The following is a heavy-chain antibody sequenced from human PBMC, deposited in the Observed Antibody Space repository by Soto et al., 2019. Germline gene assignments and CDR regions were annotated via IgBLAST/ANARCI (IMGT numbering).Heavy chain of an antibody. CDR3: ARDRALLGYCSGGSCYPVDY. Sequence: ASVKVSCKASGYTFTSYGISWVRQAPGQGLEWMGWISAYNGNTNYAQKLQGRVTMTTDTSTSTAYMELRSLRSDDTAVYYCARDRALLGYCSGGSCYPVDYWGQGTLVTVSS. CDR1: GYTFTSYG. D-gene: IGHD2-15*01. V-gene: IGHV1-18*01. CDR2: ISAYNGNT. J-gene: IGHJ4*02.